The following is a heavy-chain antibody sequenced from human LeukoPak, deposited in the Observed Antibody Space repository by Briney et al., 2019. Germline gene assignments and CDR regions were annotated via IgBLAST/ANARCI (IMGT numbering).Heavy chain of an antibody. CDR2: IYSGGST. CDR3: ARETAVTPFDY. D-gene: IGHD4-17*01. CDR1: GFTVSSNY. J-gene: IGHJ4*02. V-gene: IGHV3-66*01. Sequence: GGSLRLSCAVSGFTVSSNYMSWVRQAPGKGLEWVSVIYSGGSTDSADFVKGRFTISRDNSKNTLYLQMNSLRAEDTAVYYCARETAVTPFDYWGQGTLVTVSS.